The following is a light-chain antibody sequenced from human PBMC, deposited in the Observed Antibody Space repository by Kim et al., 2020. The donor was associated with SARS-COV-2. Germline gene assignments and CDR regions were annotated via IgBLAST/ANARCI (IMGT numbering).Light chain of an antibody. V-gene: IGLV3-19*01. CDR1: SLRNYY. CDR2: GKD. Sequence: SSELTQDPAVSVALGQTVRITCQGESLRNYYATWYQQRPGQAPVLVLYGKDNRRSGIPDRFSGSATGNTASLTITGAKAEDEAYYYRNSRDSSGDHVVFGGGTQLTVL. CDR3: NSRDSSGDHVV. J-gene: IGLJ3*02.